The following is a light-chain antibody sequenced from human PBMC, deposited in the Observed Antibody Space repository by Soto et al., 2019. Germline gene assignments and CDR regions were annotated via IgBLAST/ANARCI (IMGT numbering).Light chain of an antibody. CDR1: QSVSSSTY. V-gene: IGKV3-20*01. CDR3: QQYGSSPIT. CDR2: DAS. Sequence: EIVLTQSPGTLSLSPLGIATLSFMASQSVSSSTYLAWYQQKAGQAPRLLIYDASSRATGIPDRFSGSGSRTDFTLTISRLEPEDFAVYYCQQYGSSPITFGQGTRLEIK. J-gene: IGKJ5*01.